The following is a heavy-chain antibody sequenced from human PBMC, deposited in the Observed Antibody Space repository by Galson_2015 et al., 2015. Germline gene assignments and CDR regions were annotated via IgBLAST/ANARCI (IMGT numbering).Heavy chain of an antibody. D-gene: IGHD3-3*01. CDR1: GGSISSGDYY. J-gene: IGHJ3*02. Sequence: TLSLTCTVSGGSISSGDYYWSWIRQPPGKGLEWIGYICYSGSTYYNPSLKSRVTISVDTSKNQFSLKLSSVTAADTAVYYCARTYYDFWSGYYLPDAFDIWGQGTMVTVSS. CDR3: ARTYYDFWSGYYLPDAFDI. V-gene: IGHV4-30-4*01. CDR2: ICYSGST.